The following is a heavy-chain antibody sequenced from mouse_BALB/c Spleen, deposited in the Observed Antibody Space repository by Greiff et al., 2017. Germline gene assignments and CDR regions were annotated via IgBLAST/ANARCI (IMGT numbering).Heavy chain of an antibody. Sequence: EVKLMESGPGLVKPSQSLSLTCSVTGYSITSGYYWNWIRQFPGNKLEWMGYISYDGSNNYNPSLKNRISITRDTSKNQFFLKLNSVTTEDTATYYCARYRPLRGYYGSRRNWYFDVWGAGTTVTVSS. J-gene: IGHJ1*01. CDR3: ARYRPLRGYYGSRRNWYFDV. CDR1: GYSITSGYY. CDR2: ISYDGSN. V-gene: IGHV3-6*02. D-gene: IGHD1-1*01.